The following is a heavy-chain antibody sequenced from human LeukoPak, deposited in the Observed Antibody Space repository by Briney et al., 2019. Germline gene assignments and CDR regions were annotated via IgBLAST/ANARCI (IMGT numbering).Heavy chain of an antibody. D-gene: IGHD6-19*01. J-gene: IGHJ4*02. Sequence: ASVKVSCKASGGTFSSYAISWVRQAPGQGLEWMGGIIPIFGTAHYAQKFQGRVTITADESTSTAYMELSSLRSEDTAVYYCASPVAGTRYFDYWGQGTLVTVSS. CDR3: ASPVAGTRYFDY. CDR2: IIPIFGTA. CDR1: GGTFSSYA. V-gene: IGHV1-69*01.